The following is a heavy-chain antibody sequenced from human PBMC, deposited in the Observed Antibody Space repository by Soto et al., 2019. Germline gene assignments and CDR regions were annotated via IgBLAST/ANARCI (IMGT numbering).Heavy chain of an antibody. V-gene: IGHV3-23*01. Sequence: GESLSLSCVASGLTFGSRAMSWVRQAPGEGLQWVSTITDTGGDAKYADSVRGRFVISRDNSKKTLYLQMTSLTAEDSAMYYCARGSTDSYPGSRIFDFWGRGTLVTVS. CDR3: ARGSTDSYPGSRIFDF. D-gene: IGHD3-10*01. CDR1: GLTFGSRA. J-gene: IGHJ4*02. CDR2: ITDTGGDA.